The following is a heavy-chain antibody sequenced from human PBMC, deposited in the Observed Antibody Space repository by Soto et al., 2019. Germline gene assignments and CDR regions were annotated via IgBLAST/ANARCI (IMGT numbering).Heavy chain of an antibody. CDR2: IFFTGAI. CDR3: ARARPDSAGSSLGRRLDV. CDR1: GDSVTFGHHY. J-gene: IGHJ6*02. V-gene: IGHV4-61*01. Sequence: QVQLQESGPGLVKPSGTLSLICIVSGDSVTFGHHYWSWIRQPPGKGLEWIGHIFFTGAINYSPSLKSGVTMSVDSSKSQFSLNLTSVSAADSAIYYCARARPDSAGSSLGRRLDVWGQGTTVTVSS. D-gene: IGHD3-10*01.